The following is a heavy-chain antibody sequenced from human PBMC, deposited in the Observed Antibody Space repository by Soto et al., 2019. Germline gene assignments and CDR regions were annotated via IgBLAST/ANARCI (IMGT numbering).Heavy chain of an antibody. CDR3: ARGNYYGSGSCWFVSRYYGMDV. CDR1: CGSFSCYY. J-gene: IGHJ6*02. CDR2: INHSGST. Sequence: SETLSLTCVVYCGSFSCYYWSWIRQPPGKGLELIGEINHSGSTNYNPSLKSRVTISVDTSKNQFSLKLSSVTAADTAVYYCARGNYYGSGSCWFVSRYYGMDVWGQGTTV. D-gene: IGHD3-10*01. V-gene: IGHV4-34*01.